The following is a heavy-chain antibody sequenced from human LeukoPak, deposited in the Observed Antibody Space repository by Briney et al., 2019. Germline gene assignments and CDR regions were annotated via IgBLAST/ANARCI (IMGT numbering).Heavy chain of an antibody. D-gene: IGHD3-16*02. Sequence: ASVKVSCKASGYTFTGHYMHWVRQAPGQGLEWMGWINPNSGGTNYAQKFQGRVTMTRDTSISTAYMELSRLRSDDTAVYYCARDYDYVWGSYRWFDPWGQGTLVTVSS. CDR1: GYTFTGHY. J-gene: IGHJ5*02. CDR2: INPNSGGT. V-gene: IGHV1-2*02. CDR3: ARDYDYVWGSYRWFDP.